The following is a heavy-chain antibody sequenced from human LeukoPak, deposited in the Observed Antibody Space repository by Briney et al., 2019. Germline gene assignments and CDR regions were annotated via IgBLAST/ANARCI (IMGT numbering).Heavy chain of an antibody. D-gene: IGHD4-17*01. J-gene: IGHJ4*02. V-gene: IGHV4-34*01. CDR3: ARGVTVTYFDY. CDR1: GGSFSGYY. Sequence: PSETLSHTCAVYGGSFSGYYWSWIRQPPGKGLEWIGEIDHSGSTNYNPSLKSRVTISVDTSKNQFSLKLSSVTAADTAVYYCARGVTVTYFDYWGQGTLVTVSS. CDR2: IDHSGST.